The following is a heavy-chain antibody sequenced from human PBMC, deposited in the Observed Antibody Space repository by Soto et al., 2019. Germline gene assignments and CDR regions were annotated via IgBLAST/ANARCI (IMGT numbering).Heavy chain of an antibody. CDR2: IYHSGST. CDR1: GGSISSSNW. Sequence: NPSETLSLTCAVSGGSISSSNWWSWVRQPPGKGLEGIGEIYHSGSTNYNPSLKSRVTISVDKSKNQFSLKLSSVTAADTAVYYCARDGGQLWLQEFNYYYYGMDVWGQGTTVTVSS. CDR3: ARDGGQLWLQEFNYYYYGMDV. J-gene: IGHJ6*02. D-gene: IGHD5-18*01. V-gene: IGHV4-4*02.